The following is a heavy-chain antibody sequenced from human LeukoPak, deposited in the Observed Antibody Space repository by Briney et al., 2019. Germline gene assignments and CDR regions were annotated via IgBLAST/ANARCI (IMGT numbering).Heavy chain of an antibody. Sequence: GESLKISCKGSGYSFTSYWIGWVRQMPGKGLEWMGIIYPGDSDTRYSPSFQGQVTISADKSISTAYLQWSSLKASDTAMYYCARRGPRDGYNLDFDYWGQGTLVTVSS. CDR1: GYSFTSYW. CDR2: IYPGDSDT. D-gene: IGHD5-24*01. J-gene: IGHJ4*02. V-gene: IGHV5-51*01. CDR3: ARRGPRDGYNLDFDY.